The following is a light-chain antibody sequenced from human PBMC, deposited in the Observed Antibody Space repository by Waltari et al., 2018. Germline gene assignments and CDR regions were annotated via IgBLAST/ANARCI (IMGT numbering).Light chain of an antibody. Sequence: QAVVTQEPSLTVSPGGTVTLTSGLYPYWFQQKPGQAPRTLIYDTSNKHSWTPARFSGSLLGGKAALTLSGAQPEDEAEYYCLLSYSGTVVFGGGTKLTVL. CDR3: LLSYSGTVV. CDR2: DTS. J-gene: IGLJ2*01. CDR1: SGLY. V-gene: IGLV7-46*01.